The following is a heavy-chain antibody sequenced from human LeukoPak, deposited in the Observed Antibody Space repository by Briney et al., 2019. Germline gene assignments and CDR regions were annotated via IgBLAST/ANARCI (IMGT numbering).Heavy chain of an antibody. D-gene: IGHD2-15*01. CDR1: GDSVSSGSSY. J-gene: IGHJ4*02. Sequence: PSETLSLTCIVSGDSVSSGSSYWSWLRQPPGKGLEWIGYVYYSGSTNYNPSLKSRVTISVDTSKNQFSLNLNSVTAADTAVYHCARGGCSGGSCREGYFDYWGQGTLVTVSS. CDR2: VYYSGST. CDR3: ARGGCSGGSCREGYFDY. V-gene: IGHV4-61*01.